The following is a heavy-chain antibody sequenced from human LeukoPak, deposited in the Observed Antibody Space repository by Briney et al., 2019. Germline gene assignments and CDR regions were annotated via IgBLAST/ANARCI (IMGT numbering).Heavy chain of an antibody. Sequence: ASVKVSCKASGYTFTSYGISWVRQAPGQGLEWMGWISAYNGNTNYAQKLQGRVTMTTDTSTSTAYMELRSLRSDDTAVYYCAREGRIRLWSREFDPWGQGTLVTVSS. CDR2: ISAYNGNT. D-gene: IGHD5-18*01. V-gene: IGHV1-18*01. CDR1: GYTFTSYG. CDR3: AREGRIRLWSREFDP. J-gene: IGHJ5*02.